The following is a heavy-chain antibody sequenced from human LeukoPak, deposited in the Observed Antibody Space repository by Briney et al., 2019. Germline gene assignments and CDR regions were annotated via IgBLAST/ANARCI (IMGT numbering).Heavy chain of an antibody. J-gene: IGHJ3*02. CDR1: GFTFSSYS. Sequence: GGPLRLSCAASGFTFSSYSMNWVRQAPGKGLEWVSYISSSSSTIYYADSVKGRFTISRDNAKNSLYLQMNSLRAEDTAVYYCARDGKLRAFDIWGQGTMVTVSS. CDR2: ISSSSSTI. CDR3: ARDGKLRAFDI. D-gene: IGHD1-1*01. V-gene: IGHV3-48*01.